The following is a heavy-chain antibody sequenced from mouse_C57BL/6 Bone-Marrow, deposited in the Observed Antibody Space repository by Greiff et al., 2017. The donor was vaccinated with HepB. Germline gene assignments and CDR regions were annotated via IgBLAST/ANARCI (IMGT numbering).Heavy chain of an antibody. CDR3: TTLYYYGSSGFAY. V-gene: IGHV14-4*01. D-gene: IGHD1-1*01. CDR2: IDPENGDT. J-gene: IGHJ3*01. CDR1: GFNIKDDY. Sequence: VQLQHSGAELVRPGASVKLSCTASGFNIKDDYMHWVKQRPEQGLEWIGWIDPENGDTEYASKFQGKATITADTSSNTAYLQLSSLTSEDTAVYYCTTLYYYGSSGFAYWGQGTLVTVSA.